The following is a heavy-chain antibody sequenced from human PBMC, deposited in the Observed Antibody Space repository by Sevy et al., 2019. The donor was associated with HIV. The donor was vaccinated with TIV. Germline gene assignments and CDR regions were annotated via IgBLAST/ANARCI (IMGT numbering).Heavy chain of an antibody. V-gene: IGHV1-18*01. D-gene: IGHD3-22*01. Sequence: ASVKVSCKASGYTFTSYGISWVRQAPGQGLEWMGWISAYNGNTNYAQKLQGRVTMTTDTSTSTAYMELRSLRSDDTAVYYCARAKLGRYYDSSGYSDYWGQGTLVTVSS. CDR2: ISAYNGNT. J-gene: IGHJ4*02. CDR1: GYTFTSYG. CDR3: ARAKLGRYYDSSGYSDY.